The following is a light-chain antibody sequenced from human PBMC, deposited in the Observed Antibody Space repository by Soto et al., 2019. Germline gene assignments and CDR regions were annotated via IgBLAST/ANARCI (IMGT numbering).Light chain of an antibody. Sequence: HSVLTQPASVSGSPGQSITISCTGTSSDVGNYKYVSWYQQPPGTAPKPIIYEASNRPSGVPDRFSGSKSGNTASLTISGLQAADEADYYCSLYTSENTYVFGTGTKVTVL. CDR3: SLYTSENTYV. J-gene: IGLJ1*01. CDR1: SSDVGNYKY. V-gene: IGLV2-18*01. CDR2: EAS.